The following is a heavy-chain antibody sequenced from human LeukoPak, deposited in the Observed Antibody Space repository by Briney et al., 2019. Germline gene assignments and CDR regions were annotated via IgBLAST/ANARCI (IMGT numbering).Heavy chain of an antibody. V-gene: IGHV1-18*01. CDR2: ISVYNGNT. Sequence: VASVKVSCKAAGYNCSTYGISWVRQAPGQGLEWMGWISVYNGNTDLAQKFQGRVTMTTDTSTRTAYMELRSLRSDDTAVYYCSRAHCIGLSCYEVDHWGQGTLLTVSS. CDR3: SRAHCIGLSCYEVDH. D-gene: IGHD2-15*01. J-gene: IGHJ5*02. CDR1: GYNCSTYG.